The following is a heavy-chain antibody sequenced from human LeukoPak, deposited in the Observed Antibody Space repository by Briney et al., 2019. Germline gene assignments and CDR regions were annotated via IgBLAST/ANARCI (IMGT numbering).Heavy chain of an antibody. CDR2: IYYSGST. V-gene: IGHV4-31*03. D-gene: IGHD4-17*01. J-gene: IGHJ4*02. Sequence: SQTLSLTCTVSGGSISSGGYYGSWIRQHPGKGLEWIGYIYYSGSTYYNPSLKSRVTISVDTSKNQFSLKLSSVTAADTAVYYCARARGGTVTTSPFDYWGQGTLVTVSS. CDR1: GGSISSGGYY. CDR3: ARARGGTVTTSPFDY.